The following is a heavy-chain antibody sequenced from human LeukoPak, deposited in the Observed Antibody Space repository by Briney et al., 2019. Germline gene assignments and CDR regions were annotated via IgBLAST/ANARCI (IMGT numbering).Heavy chain of an antibody. CDR2: IYSDGRI. D-gene: IGHD5-18*01. CDR3: ARESGYSYGLAGFFDY. J-gene: IGHJ4*02. Sequence: PGGSLRLSCAASGFTVSSNYMSWVRQAPGKGLEWVSVIYSDGRIHSADSVKGRFTISRDDSKNTLSLQMNSLRAEDTAVYYCARESGYSYGLAGFFDYWGQGILVTVSS. V-gene: IGHV3-53*01. CDR1: GFTVSSNY.